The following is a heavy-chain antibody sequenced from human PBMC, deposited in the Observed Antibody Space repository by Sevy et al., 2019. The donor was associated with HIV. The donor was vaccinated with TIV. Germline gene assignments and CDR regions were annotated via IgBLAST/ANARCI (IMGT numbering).Heavy chain of an antibody. V-gene: IGHV3-30*18. CDR2: ISSDGNNK. CDR3: AKPLYFYDGNGYYLDY. Sequence: GGSPRLSCAASGFTFSTYAMHWVRQAPGKGLEWVAIISSDGNNKFYADSVKGLFTISRDNSKNTLYLQMNSLRAEDTAIYYCAKPLYFYDGNGYYLDYWGQGTLVTVSS. D-gene: IGHD3-22*01. J-gene: IGHJ4*02. CDR1: GFTFSTYA.